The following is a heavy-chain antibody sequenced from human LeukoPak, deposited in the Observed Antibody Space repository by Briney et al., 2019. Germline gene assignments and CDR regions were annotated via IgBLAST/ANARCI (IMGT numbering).Heavy chain of an antibody. V-gene: IGHV3-21*01. J-gene: IGHJ4*02. CDR3: ASGLTAMLTAEGGFDY. Sequence: GGSLRLSCAASGFTFSNYAMSWVRQAPGKGLEWVSSISSTISYIYYADSVKGRFTISRDNRKNSLYLQMNSLRVEDTAVYFCASGLTAMLTAEGGFDYWGQGTLVTVSS. CDR1: GFTFSNYA. D-gene: IGHD5-18*01. CDR2: ISSTISYI.